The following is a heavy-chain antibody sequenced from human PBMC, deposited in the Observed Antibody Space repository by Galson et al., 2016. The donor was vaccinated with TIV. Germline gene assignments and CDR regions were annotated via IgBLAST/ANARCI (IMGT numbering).Heavy chain of an antibody. D-gene: IGHD3-16*01. V-gene: IGHV4-38-2*02. CDR2: VYDDGNA. CDR3: ARERTPPGPDNDSWFDP. J-gene: IGHJ5*02. Sequence: ETLSLTCTVSGFSISSGYYWGWIRQPPGKGLEWIGMVYDDGNAYYNPSLKSRATLSVDTSRNQFSLKLTSVAAADTAMYYCARERTPPGPDNDSWFDPWGPGILVIVSS. CDR1: GFSISSGYY.